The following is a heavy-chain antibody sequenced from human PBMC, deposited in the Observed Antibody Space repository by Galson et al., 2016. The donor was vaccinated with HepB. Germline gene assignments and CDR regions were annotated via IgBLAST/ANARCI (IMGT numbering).Heavy chain of an antibody. V-gene: IGHV5-51*01. CDR1: GFDFTNYW. CDR3: VRRRNSRSWYAAFDM. D-gene: IGHD6-13*01. CDR2: FYPDDSDT. J-gene: IGHJ3*02. Sequence: QSGAEVKKPGESLRISCQASGFDFTNYWIGWVRQMPGKGLEWMGIFYPDDSDTRYSPSFQGRITLSVDKSISTAYLHCSSLKASDTAMYYCVRRRNSRSWYAAFDMWGQGTMVRVSS.